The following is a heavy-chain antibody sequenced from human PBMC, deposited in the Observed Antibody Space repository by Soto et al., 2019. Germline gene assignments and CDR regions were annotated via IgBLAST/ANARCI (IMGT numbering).Heavy chain of an antibody. J-gene: IGHJ4*02. CDR2: ISAYNGNT. D-gene: IGHD5-12*01. CDR3: ARDTGHSGYDHFDY. CDR1: GYTFTSYG. Sequence: ASVKVSCKASGYTFTSYGVSWVRQAPGQGLEWMGWISAYNGNTNYAQKLQGRVTMTTDTSTSTAYMELRSLRSDDTAVYYCARDTGHSGYDHFDYWGQGTLVTVSS. V-gene: IGHV1-18*01.